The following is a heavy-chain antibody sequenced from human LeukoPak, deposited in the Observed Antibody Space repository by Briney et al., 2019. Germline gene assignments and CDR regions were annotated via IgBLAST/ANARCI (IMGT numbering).Heavy chain of an antibody. CDR2: INHSGST. CDR1: GGSFSGYY. V-gene: IGHV4-34*01. D-gene: IGHD3-22*01. CDR3: ARDLPADSSGYDNWFDP. Sequence: PSETLSLTCAVYGGSFSGYYWSWIRQPPGKGLEWIGEINHSGSTNYNPSLKSRVTISVDTSKNQFSLKLSSVTAADTAVYYCARDLPADSSGYDNWFDPWGQGTLVTVSS. J-gene: IGHJ5*02.